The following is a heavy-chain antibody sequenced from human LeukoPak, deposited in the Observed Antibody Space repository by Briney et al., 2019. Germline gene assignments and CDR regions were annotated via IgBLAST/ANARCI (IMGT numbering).Heavy chain of an antibody. CDR3: AILDGTIVTGAGPVDY. Sequence: GGSLRLSCAASGFTFSSYAMSWVRQAPGKGLEWVSGISGSGGSTYYADSVKGRFTISRDNSKNTLYLQMNSLRAEDTAVYYCAILDGTIVTGAGPVDYWGQGTLVTVSS. J-gene: IGHJ4*02. CDR1: GFTFSSYA. V-gene: IGHV3-23*01. CDR2: ISGSGGST. D-gene: IGHD2/OR15-2a*01.